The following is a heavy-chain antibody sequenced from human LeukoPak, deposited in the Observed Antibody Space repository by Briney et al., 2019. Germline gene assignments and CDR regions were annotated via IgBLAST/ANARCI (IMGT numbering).Heavy chain of an antibody. CDR3: ARHCSGGSCYLGYGMDV. Sequence: GESLKISCKGPGYSFTSYWIGWVRQMPGKGLEWMGIIYPGDSDTRYSPSLQGQVTISADKSISTAYLQWSSLKASDTAMYYCARHCSGGSCYLGYGMDVWGQGTTVTVSS. CDR1: GYSFTSYW. V-gene: IGHV5-51*01. D-gene: IGHD2-15*01. J-gene: IGHJ6*02. CDR2: IYPGDSDT.